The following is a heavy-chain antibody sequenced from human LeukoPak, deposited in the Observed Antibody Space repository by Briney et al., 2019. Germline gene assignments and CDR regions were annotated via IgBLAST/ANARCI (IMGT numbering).Heavy chain of an antibody. D-gene: IGHD6-13*01. CDR3: ARDRSPYSSSWSD. V-gene: IGHV1-2*02. CDR2: INPNSGGT. CDR1: GYTFTGYY. J-gene: IGHJ4*02. Sequence: ASVKVSCKASGYTFTGYYMHWVRQAPGQGLEWMGWINPNSGGTNHAQKFQGRVTMTRDTSISTAYMELSRLRSDDTAVYYCARDRSPYSSSWSDWGQGTLVTVSS.